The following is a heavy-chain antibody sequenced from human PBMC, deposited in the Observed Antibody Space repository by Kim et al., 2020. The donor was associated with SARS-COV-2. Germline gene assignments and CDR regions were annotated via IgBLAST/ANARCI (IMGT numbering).Heavy chain of an antibody. CDR3: ARLLYSTGGMDV. Sequence: YYNPSLKSRVTISVDTSKNQFSLKLSSVTAADTAVYYCARLLYSTGGMDVWGQGTTVTVSS. J-gene: IGHJ6*02. D-gene: IGHD2-8*01. V-gene: IGHV4-39*01.